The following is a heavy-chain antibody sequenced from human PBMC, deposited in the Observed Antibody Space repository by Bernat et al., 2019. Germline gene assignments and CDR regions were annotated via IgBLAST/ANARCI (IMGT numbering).Heavy chain of an antibody. D-gene: IGHD4-11*01. V-gene: IGHV4-59*08. CDR1: GGSISSYY. Sequence: QVQLQESGPGLVKPSETLSLTCTVSGGSISSYYWSWIRQPPGKGLEWIGYIYYSGSTNYNPSLKSRVTISVDTSKNQFSLKLSSVTAADTAVYYCARQDYGNPASYWYFDLWGRSTLVTVSS. CDR3: ARQDYGNPASYWYFDL. CDR2: IYYSGST. J-gene: IGHJ2*01.